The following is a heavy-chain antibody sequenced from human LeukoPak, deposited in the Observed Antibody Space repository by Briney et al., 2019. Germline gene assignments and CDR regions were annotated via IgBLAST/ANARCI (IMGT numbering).Heavy chain of an antibody. Sequence: ASVKVSCKASGYTFTGYFIHWLRQAPGQELEWMGWTNPNCGCTNYAQKFQGRVTMTRDTSIRTAYMELSRLRSDDTAVYYRACERRVGAPQLWLWGQGTLVTVSS. V-gene: IGHV1-2*02. J-gene: IGHJ4*02. CDR1: GYTFTGYF. CDR3: ACERRVGAPQLWL. D-gene: IGHD1-26*01. CDR2: TNPNCGCT.